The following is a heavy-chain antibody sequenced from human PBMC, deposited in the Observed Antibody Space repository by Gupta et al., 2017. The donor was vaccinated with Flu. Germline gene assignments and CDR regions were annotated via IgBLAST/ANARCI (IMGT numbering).Heavy chain of an antibody. D-gene: IGHD3-9*01. CDR1: GFPSCSYT. J-gene: IGHJ6*02. Sequence: EVQLVGSGGGLVKPGGSLSPSCAASGFPSCSYTMNWVRQAPGKGLEWVSSISSSSSYIYYADSVKGRFTISRDNAKNSLYLQMNSLRAEDTAVYYCAYLDPRDGMDVWGQGTTVTVSS. CDR3: AYLDPRDGMDV. CDR2: ISSSSSYI. V-gene: IGHV3-21*01.